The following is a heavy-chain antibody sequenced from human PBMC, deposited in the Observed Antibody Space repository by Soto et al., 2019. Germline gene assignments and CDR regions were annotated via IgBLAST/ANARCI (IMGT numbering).Heavy chain of an antibody. Sequence: GGSLRLSCAASGFTVSSNYMSCVRQAPGKGLEWVSAIYSGGSTYYADSVKGRFTISRDNSKNKLYLQMNSLRAEDTAVYYCARGSDFWRIMDVWGQGTKVTVSS. CDR3: ARGSDFWRIMDV. V-gene: IGHV3-53*01. CDR2: IYSGGST. D-gene: IGHD3-3*01. J-gene: IGHJ6*02. CDR1: GFTVSSNY.